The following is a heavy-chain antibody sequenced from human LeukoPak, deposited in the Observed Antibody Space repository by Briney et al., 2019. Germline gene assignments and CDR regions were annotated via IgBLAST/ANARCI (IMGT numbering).Heavy chain of an antibody. CDR1: GGSISSSSYY. CDR3: ARGYSSGYSFDY. Sequence: PSETLSLTCTVSGGSISSSSYYWGWIRQPPGKGLEWIGSIYYSGSTYYNPSLKSRVTISVDTSKNQFSLKLSSVTAADTAVYYCARGYSSGYSFDYWGQGTLVTVSS. CDR2: IYYSGST. J-gene: IGHJ4*02. D-gene: IGHD3-22*01. V-gene: IGHV4-39*07.